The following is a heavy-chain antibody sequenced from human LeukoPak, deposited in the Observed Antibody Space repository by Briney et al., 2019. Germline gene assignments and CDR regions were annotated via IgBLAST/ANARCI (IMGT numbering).Heavy chain of an antibody. V-gene: IGHV3-48*04. CDR2: ISVSGT. J-gene: IGHJ6*03. CDR1: GLRFGGYS. Sequence: GRTLRLSCTVSGLRFGGYSIHWVRRAPGKGLEWLSYISVSGTIHADSVMGRVTVSRDNAKNSLYLQMNSLRAEDTAVYYCARIRGSTLPISYMDVWGKGTTVTVSS. CDR3: ARIRGSTLPISYMDV. D-gene: IGHD6-13*01.